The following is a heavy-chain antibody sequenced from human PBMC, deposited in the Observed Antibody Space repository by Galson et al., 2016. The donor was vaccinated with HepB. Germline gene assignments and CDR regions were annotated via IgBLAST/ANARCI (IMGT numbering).Heavy chain of an antibody. D-gene: IGHD2-21*01. CDR1: GFTFSSSA. Sequence: SLRLSYAASGFTFSSSAMHWVRQAPGKGLEWVANIKPDGSESYYADSVKGRFTLSRDNAKNLLYLQMNSLRAEDTAVYYCARDVGYYCGDNCHWGQGTLVTVSS. V-gene: IGHV3-7*05. J-gene: IGHJ4*02. CDR2: IKPDGSES. CDR3: ARDVGYYCGDNCH.